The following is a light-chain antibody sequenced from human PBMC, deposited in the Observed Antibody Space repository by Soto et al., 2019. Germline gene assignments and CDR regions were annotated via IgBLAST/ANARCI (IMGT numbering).Light chain of an antibody. CDR1: QDVDNNF. CDR3: HQYYSSIT. V-gene: IGKV3-20*01. Sequence: EIVLTQSPGTLSLSPGEGATLSCRASQDVDNNFLAWYQQRPGQAPRLLIYASSRRATGIPDRFSGSGSGTDFTLTISRVGPEDIAVYFCHQYYSSITFGGGTKVEVK. CDR2: ASS. J-gene: IGKJ4*01.